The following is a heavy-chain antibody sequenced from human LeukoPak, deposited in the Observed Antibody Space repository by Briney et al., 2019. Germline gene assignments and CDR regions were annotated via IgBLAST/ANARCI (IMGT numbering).Heavy chain of an antibody. CDR1: GGSISSDY. CDR2: IYSSGST. D-gene: IGHD1-14*01. Sequence: RSSETLSLTCSVSGGSISSDYWSWIRQPAGKGLEWIGRIYSSGSTNYNPSLKSRVTMSLDTSKNQFSLNLSSVTAADTAVYYCAKVDRNYNGHAFDIWGQGTMVTVS. V-gene: IGHV4-4*07. J-gene: IGHJ3*02. CDR3: AKVDRNYNGHAFDI.